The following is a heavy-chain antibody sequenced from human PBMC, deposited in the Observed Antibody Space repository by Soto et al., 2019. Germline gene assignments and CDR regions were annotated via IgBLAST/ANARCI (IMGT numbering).Heavy chain of an antibody. CDR2: IYYSGST. CDR1: GGSISSGDYY. Sequence: QVQLQESGPGLVKPSQTLSLTCTVSGGSISSGDYYWSWIRQPPGKGLEWIGYIYYSGSTYYNPSLKSRVTISVDTSKNQFSLKLSSVTAADTAVYYCARDAADPNTTMALGYYYYGMDVWGQGTTVTVSS. J-gene: IGHJ6*02. V-gene: IGHV4-30-4*01. D-gene: IGHD5-18*01. CDR3: ARDAADPNTTMALGYYYYGMDV.